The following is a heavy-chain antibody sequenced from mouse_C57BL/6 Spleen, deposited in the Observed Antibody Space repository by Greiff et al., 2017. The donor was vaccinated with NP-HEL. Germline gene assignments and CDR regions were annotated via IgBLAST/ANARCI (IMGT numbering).Heavy chain of an antibody. CDR2: IDPSDSYT. CDR3: ASQPLDSSGYVGY. Sequence: QVQLQQPGAELVMPGASVKLSCKASGYTFTSYWMHWVKQRPGQGLEWIGEIDPSDSYTNYNQKFKGKSTLTVDKSSSTAYMQLSSLTSEDSAVYYCASQPLDSSGYVGYWGQGTTLTVSS. D-gene: IGHD3-2*02. V-gene: IGHV1-69*01. J-gene: IGHJ2*01. CDR1: GYTFTSYW.